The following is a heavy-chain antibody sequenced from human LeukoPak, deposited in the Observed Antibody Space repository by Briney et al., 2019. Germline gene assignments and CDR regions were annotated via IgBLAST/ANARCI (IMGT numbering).Heavy chain of an antibody. CDR2: IYYSGST. D-gene: IGHD3-3*01. J-gene: IGHJ4*02. CDR3: ARSGGDFWSGYPEPSTFDY. V-gene: IGHV4-30-4*01. CDR1: GGSISSGDYY. Sequence: SETLSLTCTVSGGSISSGDYYWSWIRQPPGKGPEWIVYIYYSGSTYYNPSLKSRVTISVDTSKNQFSLKLSSVTAADTAVYYCARSGGDFWSGYPEPSTFDYWGQGTLVTVSS.